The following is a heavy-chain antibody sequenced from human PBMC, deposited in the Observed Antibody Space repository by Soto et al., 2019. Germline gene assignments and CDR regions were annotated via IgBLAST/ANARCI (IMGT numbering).Heavy chain of an antibody. J-gene: IGHJ4*02. V-gene: IGHV2-5*02. CDR2: IYWDDDK. D-gene: IGHD6-19*01. Sequence: ESGPTLVKPTQTLTLTCTFSGFSLSSTRMAVGWIRQPPGKALEWLALIYWDDDKRYSPFLKSRLTITKDTSKNQVVLTMSNMDLVDTARYYCAHIVVAGLGYYFDYWGQGTLVTVSS. CDR3: AHIVVAGLGYYFDY. CDR1: GFSLSSTRMA.